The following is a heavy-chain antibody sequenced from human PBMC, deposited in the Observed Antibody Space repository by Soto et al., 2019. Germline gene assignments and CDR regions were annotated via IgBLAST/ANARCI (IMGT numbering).Heavy chain of an antibody. Sequence: QVQLQESGPGLVKPSQTLSLTCTVSGGSISSGGYYWSWIRQHPGKGLEWIGYIYYSGSTYYNPSLKSRVTISVDTSKNQVSLKLSSVTAADTAVYYCARDSLGLRYFDWYQEGGMDVWGQGTTVTVSS. CDR3: ARDSLGLRYFDWYQEGGMDV. J-gene: IGHJ6*02. CDR1: GGSISSGGYY. CDR2: IYYSGST. D-gene: IGHD3-9*01. V-gene: IGHV4-31*03.